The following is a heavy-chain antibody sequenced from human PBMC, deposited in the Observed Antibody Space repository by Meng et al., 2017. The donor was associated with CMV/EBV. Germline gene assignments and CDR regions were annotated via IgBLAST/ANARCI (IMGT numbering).Heavy chain of an antibody. D-gene: IGHD6-13*01. CDR1: DFTVSTYY. J-gene: IGHJ5*02. CDR3: ARDRVTAAAGVGWFDP. Sequence: GGSLRLSCVAFDFTVSTYYMSWVRQAPGKGLEWVSYISSSGSTIYYADSVKGRFTISRDNAKNSLYLQMNSLRAEDTAVYYCARDRVTAAAGVGWFDPWGQGTLVTVSS. V-gene: IGHV3-11*04. CDR2: ISSSGSTI.